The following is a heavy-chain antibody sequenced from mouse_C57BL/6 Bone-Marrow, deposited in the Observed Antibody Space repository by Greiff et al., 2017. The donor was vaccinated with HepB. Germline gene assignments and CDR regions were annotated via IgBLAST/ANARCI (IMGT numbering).Heavy chain of an antibody. D-gene: IGHD1-1*01. Sequence: QVQLKESGAELARPGASVKMSCKASGYTFTSYTMHWVKQRPGQGLEWIGYINPSSGYTKYNQKFKDKATLTADKSSSTAYMQLSSLTSEDSAVYYCTRGRYLYYFDYWGQGTTLTVSS. V-gene: IGHV1-4*01. J-gene: IGHJ2*01. CDR3: TRGRYLYYFDY. CDR1: GYTFTSYT. CDR2: INPSSGYT.